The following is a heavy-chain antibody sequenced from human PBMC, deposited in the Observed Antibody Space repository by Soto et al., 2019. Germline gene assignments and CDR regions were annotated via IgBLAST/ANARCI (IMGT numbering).Heavy chain of an antibody. V-gene: IGHV2-5*02. D-gene: IGHD3-16*01. CDR2: VYWDDDK. CDR1: GFSLSTSGVA. CDR3: AHRPITFMASWFDP. J-gene: IGHJ5*02. Sequence: QITLKESGPTLVKPAQTLTLTCTFSGFSLSTSGVAVCWLRQPPGKAPEWLALVYWDDDKRYSPSLKSRLTLTKDTSKKHVVLTMTNMEPVDTATYYCAHRPITFMASWFDPWGQGIAVTVSS.